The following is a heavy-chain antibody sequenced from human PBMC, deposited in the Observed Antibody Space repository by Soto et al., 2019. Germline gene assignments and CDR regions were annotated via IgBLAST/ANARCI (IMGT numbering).Heavy chain of an antibody. Sequence: SETLSLTCTVSGGSISSSSYYWGWIRQPPGKGLEWIGSIYYSGSTYYNPSLKSRVTISVDTSKNQFSLKLSSVTAADTAVYYCARPGVVVAATDTFDYWGQGTLVTVSS. V-gene: IGHV4-39*01. CDR3: ARPGVVVAATDTFDY. D-gene: IGHD2-15*01. CDR1: GGSISSSSYY. CDR2: IYYSGST. J-gene: IGHJ4*02.